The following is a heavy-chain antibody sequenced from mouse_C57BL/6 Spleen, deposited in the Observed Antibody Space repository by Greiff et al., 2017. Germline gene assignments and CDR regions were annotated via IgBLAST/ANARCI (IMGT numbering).Heavy chain of an antibody. D-gene: IGHD1-1*01. CDR2: IDPETGGT. Sequence: VQLQQSGAELVRPGASVTLSCKASGYTFTDYEMHWVKQTPVHGLEWIGAIDPETGGTAYNQKFKGKAILTADKSSSTAYMELRSLTSEDSAVYYCTRHGSGYDYYAMDYWGQGTSVTVSS. V-gene: IGHV1-15*01. CDR1: GYTFTDYE. J-gene: IGHJ4*01. CDR3: TRHGSGYDYYAMDY.